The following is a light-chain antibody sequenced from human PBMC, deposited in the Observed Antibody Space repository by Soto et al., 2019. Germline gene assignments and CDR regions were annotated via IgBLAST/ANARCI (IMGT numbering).Light chain of an antibody. CDR1: SSDVGGYNY. CDR3: SSYTSSSTGTVV. J-gene: IGLJ2*01. V-gene: IGLV2-14*01. Sequence: QSVLTQPASVSGSPGQSITISCTGTSSDVGGYNYVSWYQQHPGKAPKLMIYDVSNRPSGVSNRFSGSKSGNTASLTISGLQAEDEADYYCSSYTSSSTGTVVFGGGTQLTVL. CDR2: DVS.